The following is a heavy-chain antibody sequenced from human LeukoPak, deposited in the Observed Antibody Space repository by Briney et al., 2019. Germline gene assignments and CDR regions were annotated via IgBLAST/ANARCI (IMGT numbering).Heavy chain of an antibody. CDR3: ARLTATPAGSYHYHYIHV. V-gene: IGHV4-4*09. CDR1: GDSISGYY. J-gene: IGHJ6*03. Sequence: PSETLSLTCTVSGDSISGYYYNWIRQPPGNGLEWIGFIHSSGTTEYIPSLRGRVTLSVATSKNQLSLKLTSVTAADTAVYYCARLTATPAGSYHYHYIHVWGKGTTVTVSS. CDR2: IHSSGTT. D-gene: IGHD3-9*01.